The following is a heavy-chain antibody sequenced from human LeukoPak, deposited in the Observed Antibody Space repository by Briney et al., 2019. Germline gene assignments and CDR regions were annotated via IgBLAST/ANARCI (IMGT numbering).Heavy chain of an antibody. V-gene: IGHV1-18*01. D-gene: IGHD3-22*01. CDR3: ARGWRGVYYYDSSGKNWFDP. CDR1: GYTFNSYG. Sequence: ASVKVSCKASGYTFNSYGISWVRQAPGQGLEWMGWISAYNGNTNYAQKLQGRVTMTTDTSTSTAYMELRSLRSDDTAVYYCARGWRGVYYYDSSGKNWFDPWGQGTLVTVSS. CDR2: ISAYNGNT. J-gene: IGHJ5*02.